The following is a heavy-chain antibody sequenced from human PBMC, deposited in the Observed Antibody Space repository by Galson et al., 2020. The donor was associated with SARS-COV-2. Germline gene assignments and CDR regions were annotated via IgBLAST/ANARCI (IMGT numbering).Heavy chain of an antibody. CDR3: AHRIHDFWSGLWSP. CDR1: GFSLSTSGVG. V-gene: IGHV2-5*02. D-gene: IGHD3-3*01. Sequence: KMSGPTLVKPTQTLTLTCTFSGFSLSTSGVGVGWIRQPPGKALEWLALIYWDDDKRYSPSLKSRLTITKDTSKHQVVLTMTNMDPVDTATYYCAHRIHDFWSGLWSPWGQGTLVTVSS. J-gene: IGHJ5*02. CDR2: IYWDDDK.